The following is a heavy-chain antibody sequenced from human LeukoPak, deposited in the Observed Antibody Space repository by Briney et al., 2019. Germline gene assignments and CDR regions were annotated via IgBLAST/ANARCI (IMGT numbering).Heavy chain of an antibody. CDR1: GFTFSGYS. J-gene: IGHJ4*02. CDR2: ISTTGSTI. Sequence: GGSLRLSCAGSGFTFSGYSLNWVRQAPGKGLEWVAYISTTGSTIYYADFLKGRFTISRDNAKNSLYLQMNSLRAEDTAVYYCARGVAIRGGGSWGQGTLVTVSS. D-gene: IGHD1-26*01. CDR3: ARGVAIRGGGS. V-gene: IGHV3-48*04.